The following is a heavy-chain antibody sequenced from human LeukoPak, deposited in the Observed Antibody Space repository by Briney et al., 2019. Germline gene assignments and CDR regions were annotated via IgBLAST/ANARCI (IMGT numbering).Heavy chain of an antibody. V-gene: IGHV3-48*01. CDR2: ISGRSSTK. Sequence: GGSLRLSCAASGFTFSSYSMNWVRQAPGKGLEWISYISGRSSTKYYADSVKGRFTISRDNAENSPYLQMNSLRVQDTAVYHCARVLVYSGTYSLYYWGQGTLVTVSS. CDR1: GFTFSSYS. D-gene: IGHD3-10*01. CDR3: ARVLVYSGTYSLYY. J-gene: IGHJ4*02.